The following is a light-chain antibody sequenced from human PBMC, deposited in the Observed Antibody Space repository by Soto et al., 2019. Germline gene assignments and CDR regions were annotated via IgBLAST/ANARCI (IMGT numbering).Light chain of an antibody. CDR2: WAF. CDR3: QQYYTTPFT. V-gene: IGKV4-1*01. J-gene: IGKJ3*01. Sequence: DIVMTQSPDSLAVSLGERATINCKSSQTVLYSSNNLNYLAWYQQKPGQPPKLLIYWAFTRESGVPDRFTGSGSGTDFSLTINSLQAEAVAVYYCQQYYTTPFTFGPGTKVDVK. CDR1: QTVLYSSNNLNY.